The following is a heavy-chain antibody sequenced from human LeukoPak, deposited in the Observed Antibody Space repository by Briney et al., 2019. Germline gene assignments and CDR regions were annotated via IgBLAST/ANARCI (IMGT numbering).Heavy chain of an antibody. V-gene: IGHV3-49*04. D-gene: IGHD5-24*01. CDR3: TRPTRGSDAFDI. CDR2: IRSKAYGGTT. CDR1: GFTFGDYA. J-gene: IGHJ3*02. Sequence: GRSLRLSCTASGFTFGDYAMSWVRQAPGKGLVWVGFIRSKAYGGTTEYAASVKGRFTISRDDSKSIAYLQMNSLKTEDTAVYYCTRPTRGSDAFDIWGQGTMVTVSS.